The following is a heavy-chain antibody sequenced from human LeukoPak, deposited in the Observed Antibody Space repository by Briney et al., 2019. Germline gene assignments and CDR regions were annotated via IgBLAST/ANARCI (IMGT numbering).Heavy chain of an antibody. D-gene: IGHD6-19*01. J-gene: IGHJ4*02. CDR1: GGSISSYY. Sequence: SETLSLXCTVSGGSISSYYWSWIRQPPGKGLEWIGYIYYSGSTNYNPSLKSRVTISVDTSKNQFSLKLSSVTAADTAVYYCAGRSYSSGWSYWGQGTLVTVSS. CDR3: AGRSYSSGWSY. V-gene: IGHV4-59*01. CDR2: IYYSGST.